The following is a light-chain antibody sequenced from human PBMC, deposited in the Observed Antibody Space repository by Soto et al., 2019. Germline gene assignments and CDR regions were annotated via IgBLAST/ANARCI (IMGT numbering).Light chain of an antibody. CDR2: GAS. CDR3: QQYNNWPFT. J-gene: IGKJ3*01. V-gene: IGKV3-15*01. Sequence: EIVMTQSPATLSVSPGERATLSCRASQSVSSNLAWYQQKPGQAPRLLIYGASTRATGIPARFSGSGSGTEFPLTISSLQSEDFAVYYCQQYNNWPFTFGPESKVDIK. CDR1: QSVSSN.